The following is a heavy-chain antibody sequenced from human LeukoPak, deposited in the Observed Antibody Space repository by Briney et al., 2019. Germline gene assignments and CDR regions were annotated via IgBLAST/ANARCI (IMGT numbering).Heavy chain of an antibody. CDR2: ISSSSTYI. D-gene: IGHD2-15*01. J-gene: IGHJ6*03. CDR3: ARFGGTGYYMDV. Sequence: PGGSLRLSYAASGFTFRSYSLNWVRQAPGKGLEWVSSISSSSTYISYADSLKGRFTISRDNAKNSLYLEMNSLRAEDTAVYYCARFGGTGYYMDVWGKGTTVTVSS. V-gene: IGHV3-21*01. CDR1: GFTFRSYS.